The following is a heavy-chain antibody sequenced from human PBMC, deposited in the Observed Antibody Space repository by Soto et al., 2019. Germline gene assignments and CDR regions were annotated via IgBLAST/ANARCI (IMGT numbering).Heavy chain of an antibody. V-gene: IGHV4-34*01. Sequence: QVQLQQWGAGLLKPSETLSLTCAVYGGSFSGYYWSWIRQPPGKGLEWIGEINHSGSTNYNPSLKSLVTISVDTSKNQFSLKLSSVTAADTAVYYCARGPRGVMHYYYGMDVWGQGTTVTVSS. D-gene: IGHD3-10*01. CDR2: INHSGST. CDR1: GGSFSGYY. CDR3: ARGPRGVMHYYYGMDV. J-gene: IGHJ6*02.